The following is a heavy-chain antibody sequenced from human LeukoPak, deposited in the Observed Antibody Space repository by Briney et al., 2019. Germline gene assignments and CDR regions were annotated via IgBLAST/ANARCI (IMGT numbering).Heavy chain of an antibody. CDR1: GFTFGDYA. Sequence: PGGSLRLSCTASGFTFGDYAMSWVRQAPGKGLEWVGFTRSKAYGGTTEYAASVKGRFTISRDDSKSIAYLQMNSLKTEDTAVYYCTRSAVAGDIDYWGQGTLVTVSS. J-gene: IGHJ4*02. V-gene: IGHV3-49*04. CDR3: TRSAVAGDIDY. CDR2: TRSKAYGGTT. D-gene: IGHD6-19*01.